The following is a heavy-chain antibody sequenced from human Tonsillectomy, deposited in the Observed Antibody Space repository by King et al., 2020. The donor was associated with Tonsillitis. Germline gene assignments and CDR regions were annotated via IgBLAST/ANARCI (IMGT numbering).Heavy chain of an antibody. Sequence: DVQLVESGGNLVQPGGSLRLSCGASGFTFDDYAMHWVRQAPGKGLEWVSGINWNSDRIDYADSVKGRFTISRDNAKDSLYLQMNGLRPEDTALYYCAKGQSIAAPLWASGFDSWGQGTPVTVSS. D-gene: IGHD6-6*01. CDR2: INWNSDRI. CDR3: AKGQSIAAPLWASGFDS. J-gene: IGHJ4*02. V-gene: IGHV3-9*01. CDR1: GFTFDDYA.